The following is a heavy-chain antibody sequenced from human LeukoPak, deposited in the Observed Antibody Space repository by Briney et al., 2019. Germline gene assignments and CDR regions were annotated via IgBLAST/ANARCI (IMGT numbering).Heavy chain of an antibody. CDR3: ARGVRGVTAIYFDY. CDR1: GGTFSSYA. J-gene: IGHJ4*02. Sequence: GASVKVSFKASGGTFSSYAISWVRPAPGQGLEWMGGIIPIFGTANYAQKFQGRVTITTDESTSTAYMELSSLRSEDTAVYYCARGVRGVTAIYFDYWGQGTLVTVSS. D-gene: IGHD2-21*02. V-gene: IGHV1-69*05. CDR2: IIPIFGTA.